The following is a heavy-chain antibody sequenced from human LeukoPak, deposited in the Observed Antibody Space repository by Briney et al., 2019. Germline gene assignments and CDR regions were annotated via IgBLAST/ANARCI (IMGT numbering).Heavy chain of an antibody. V-gene: IGHV5-10-1*01. Sequence: GESLKISCKGSGYSFSSYWISWVRQMPGKGLEWMGSIDPSDSYTICSPSFQGHVTISTDKSISTAYLQWSSLRASDTAMYYCARNRYYYDFSGYYVDYWGQGTLVTVSS. CDR1: GYSFSSYW. D-gene: IGHD3-22*01. CDR2: IDPSDSYT. J-gene: IGHJ4*02. CDR3: ARNRYYYDFSGYYVDY.